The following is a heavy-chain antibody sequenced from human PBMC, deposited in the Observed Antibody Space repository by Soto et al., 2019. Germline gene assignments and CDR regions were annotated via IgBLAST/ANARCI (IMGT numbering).Heavy chain of an antibody. CDR1: GFTFSIYA. V-gene: IGHV3-23*01. J-gene: IGHJ1*01. CDR2: ISTSGGTT. Sequence: EVHLLESGGGLVQPGGSLRLSCAASGFTFSIYAMSWVRQAPGKGLEWLSVISTSGGTTYYADSVKGRFTSSRDNSKNTLYLQMTSLRAEDTAVYYCATGTAAPAHWGQGTLVTVSS. CDR3: ATGTAAPAH. D-gene: IGHD6-13*01.